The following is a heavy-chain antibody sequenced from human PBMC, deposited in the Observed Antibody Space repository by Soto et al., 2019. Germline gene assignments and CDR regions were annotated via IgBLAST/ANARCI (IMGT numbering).Heavy chain of an antibody. CDR1: GGSISSGGYS. CDR3: ARSLVESDYGGIDSTYAFDI. V-gene: IGHV4-30-2*01. CDR2: IYHSGST. J-gene: IGHJ3*02. D-gene: IGHD4-17*01. Sequence: QLQLQESGSGLVKPSQTLSLTCAVSGGSISSGGYSWSWIRQPPGKGLEWIGYIYHSGSTYYNPSRRSRVTISVDRSKNQFSLKLSSVTAADTAVYYCARSLVESDYGGIDSTYAFDIWGQGTMVTVSS.